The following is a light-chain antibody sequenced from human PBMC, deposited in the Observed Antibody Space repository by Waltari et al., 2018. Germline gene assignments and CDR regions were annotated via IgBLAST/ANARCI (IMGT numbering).Light chain of an antibody. CDR2: DVI. V-gene: IGLV2-23*02. CDR3: CSYSGSGSFPYV. CDR1: SNNIGFYDL. Sequence: QSALTQPASVSGSPGQSITISCTGSSNNIGFYDLVSWYQQHPGTAPKLIIFDVIKRPSGVSDRFSGSKSGNTASLTVSGLQTEDDADYYCCSYSGSGSFPYVFGPGTRVAVL. J-gene: IGLJ1*01.